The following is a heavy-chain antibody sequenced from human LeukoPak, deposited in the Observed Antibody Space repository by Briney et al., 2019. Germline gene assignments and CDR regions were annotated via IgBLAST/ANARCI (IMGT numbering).Heavy chain of an antibody. Sequence: GGSLRLSCAASGFTFSSYGMHWVRQAPGKGLEWVAFIRYDGSNKYYADSVKGRFTISRDNSKNTLYLQMNSLRAEDTAVYYCAKDRFRGIAAAYDYWGQGTLVTVSS. D-gene: IGHD6-13*01. CDR2: IRYDGSNK. V-gene: IGHV3-30*02. J-gene: IGHJ4*02. CDR3: AKDRFRGIAAAYDY. CDR1: GFTFSSYG.